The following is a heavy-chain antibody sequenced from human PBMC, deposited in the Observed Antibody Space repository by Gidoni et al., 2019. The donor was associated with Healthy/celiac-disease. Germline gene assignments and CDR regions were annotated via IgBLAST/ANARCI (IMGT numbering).Heavy chain of an antibody. CDR1: GYTFTSYG. CDR2: ISAYNGNT. Sequence: QVQLVQSGAEVKNPGASVKVSCKASGYTFTSYGISWVRQAPGQGLELMGWISAYNGNTNYAQKLQGRVTMTTDTSTSTAYMELRSLRSDDTAVYYCASGPVGDWNDDHYYYYMDVWGKGTTVTVSS. CDR3: ASGPVGDWNDDHYYYYMDV. D-gene: IGHD1-1*01. J-gene: IGHJ6*03. V-gene: IGHV1-18*01.